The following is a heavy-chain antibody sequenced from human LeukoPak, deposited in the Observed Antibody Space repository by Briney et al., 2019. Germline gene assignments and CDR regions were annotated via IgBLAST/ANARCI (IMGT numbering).Heavy chain of an antibody. CDR1: GFTFSSYA. V-gene: IGHV3-23*01. CDR3: AKHRSALSVRFDY. D-gene: IGHD3-10*01. Sequence: GGSLRLSCAASGFTFSSYAMSWVRQVPGKGLEWVSAISGSGGSTYYADSVKGRFTISRDNSKNTLYLQMNSLRAEDTAVYYCAKHRSALSVRFDYWGQGTLVTVSS. J-gene: IGHJ4*02. CDR2: ISGSGGST.